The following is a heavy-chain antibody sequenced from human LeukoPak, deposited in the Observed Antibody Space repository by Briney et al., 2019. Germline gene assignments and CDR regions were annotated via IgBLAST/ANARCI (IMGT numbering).Heavy chain of an antibody. J-gene: IGHJ6*03. CDR3: ARQYSSSWTPYYYYYMDV. CDR1: GYTFTGYY. V-gene: IGHV1-2*06. Sequence: GASVKVSCKASGYTFTGYYMHWVRQAPGQGLEWMGRINPNSGGTNYAQKFQGRVTMTRDTSISTAYMELSRLRSDDTAVYYCARQYSSSWTPYYYYYMDVWGKGTTVTVSS. D-gene: IGHD6-13*01. CDR2: INPNSGGT.